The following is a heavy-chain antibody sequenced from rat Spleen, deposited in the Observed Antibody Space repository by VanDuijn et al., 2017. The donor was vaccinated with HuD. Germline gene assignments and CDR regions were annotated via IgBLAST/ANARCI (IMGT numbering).Heavy chain of an antibody. CDR1: GFTFSNYY. D-gene: IGHD1-4*01. CDR3: ARGYPGITNTMGIDY. Sequence: EVQLVESGGGLVQPGRSMKLSCAASGFTFSNYYMAWVRQAPKKGLEWVATISYDGSSTYYRDSVKGRFTISRDNAKSTLYLQMDSLRSEDTATYYCARGYPGITNTMGIDYWGQGVMVTVSS. CDR2: ISYDGSST. J-gene: IGHJ2*01. V-gene: IGHV5-7*01.